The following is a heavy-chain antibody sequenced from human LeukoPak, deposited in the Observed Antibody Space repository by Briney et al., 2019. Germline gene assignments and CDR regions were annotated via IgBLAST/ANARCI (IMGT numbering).Heavy chain of an antibody. D-gene: IGHD5-18*01. J-gene: IGHJ3*02. V-gene: IGHV3-21*01. Sequence: GGSLRLSCAASGFTFSSYSMNWVRQAPGKGLEWVSSISSSSSYIYYADSVKGRFTISRDNAKNSLYLQMNSLRAEDTAVYYCARDRTAVDDAFDIWGQGTMVTVSS. CDR1: GFTFSSYS. CDR3: ARDRTAVDDAFDI. CDR2: ISSSSSYI.